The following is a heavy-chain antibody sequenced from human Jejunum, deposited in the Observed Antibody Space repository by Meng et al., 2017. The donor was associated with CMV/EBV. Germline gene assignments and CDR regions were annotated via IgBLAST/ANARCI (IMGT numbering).Heavy chain of an antibody. CDR1: GFSFSSFA. Sequence: AASGFSFSSFALIWVRQAPGKGLEWVSTVSGSWFTTYYADSVKGRFTVSRDNSKNTLFLQMNSLRVDDTAVYYCAKEDYSNDFDYWGQGALVTVSS. D-gene: IGHD4-11*01. CDR3: AKEDYSNDFDY. J-gene: IGHJ4*02. CDR2: VSGSWFTT. V-gene: IGHV3-23*01.